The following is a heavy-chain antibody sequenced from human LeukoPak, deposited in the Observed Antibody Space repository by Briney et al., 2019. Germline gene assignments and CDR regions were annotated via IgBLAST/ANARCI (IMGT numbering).Heavy chain of an antibody. D-gene: IGHD1-26*01. V-gene: IGHV3-23*01. CDR2: ISGSGGST. CDR1: GFTFSSYA. J-gene: IGHJ4*02. Sequence: PGGSLRLSCAASGFTFSSYAMSWVRQAPGKGLEWVSAISGSGGSTYYADSVKGRFTISRDNSKNTLYLQMKSLRADDTAVYYCAKASRQGAALAEFDYWGQGTLVTVSS. CDR3: AKASRQGAALAEFDY.